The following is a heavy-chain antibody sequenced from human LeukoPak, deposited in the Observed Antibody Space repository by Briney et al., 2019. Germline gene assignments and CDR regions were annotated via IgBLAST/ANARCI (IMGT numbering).Heavy chain of an antibody. V-gene: IGHV4-59*02. CDR1: GGSVSDYY. J-gene: IGHJ4*02. CDR3: ARGITILGY. Sequence: SETLSLTCTVSGGSVSDYYWSWIRQSPGKGLEWIGYIYYTGSTSYNPSLRSRVTMSADTSKNQFSLKLSSVTAADTAVYYCARGITILGYWGQGTLVTVSS. D-gene: IGHD3-9*01. CDR2: IYYTGST.